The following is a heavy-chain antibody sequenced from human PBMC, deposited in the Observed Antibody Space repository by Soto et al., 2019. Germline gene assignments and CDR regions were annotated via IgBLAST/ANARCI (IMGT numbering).Heavy chain of an antibody. Sequence: GGSLRLSCAASGFTFSGSAMHWVRQASGKGLEWVGRIRSKANSYATAYAASVKGRFTISRDDSRNTAYLQMNSLKTEDTAVYYCTRRGYSYGETFDYWGQGTLVTVSS. V-gene: IGHV3-73*01. CDR1: GFTFSGSA. D-gene: IGHD5-18*01. J-gene: IGHJ4*02. CDR2: IRSKANSYAT. CDR3: TRRGYSYGETFDY.